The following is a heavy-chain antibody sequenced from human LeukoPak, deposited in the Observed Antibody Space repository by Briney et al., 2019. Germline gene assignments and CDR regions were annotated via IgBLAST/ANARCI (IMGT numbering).Heavy chain of an antibody. CDR3: AGGNFWSGYWIDY. Sequence: GGSLRLSCTGSGLTFSDYALTWVRQARGKALGWVGFIGTKVYGGTTEYAASVKGRFTISRDDSKSIVYLHMNSLKTDDTAVYYCAGGNFWSGYWIDYWGQGTLLTVST. V-gene: IGHV3-49*04. CDR1: GLTFSDYA. D-gene: IGHD3-3*01. J-gene: IGHJ4*02. CDR2: IGTKVYGGTT.